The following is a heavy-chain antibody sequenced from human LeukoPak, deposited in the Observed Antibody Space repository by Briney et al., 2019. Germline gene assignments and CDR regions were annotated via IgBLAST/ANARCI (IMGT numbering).Heavy chain of an antibody. CDR2: ISGTGGST. D-gene: IGHD2-15*01. CDR1: GFTFNNFA. Sequence: GGSLRLSCAGTGFTFNNFAMSWVRQAPGKGLEWVSGISGTGGSTYYADSVKGRFAISRDNSKNTVYLQTNSLNAEDTAVYYYAKGRCSGGSCYGRGLDSWGQGTLVTVSS. J-gene: IGHJ4*02. CDR3: AKGRCSGGSCYGRGLDS. V-gene: IGHV3-23*01.